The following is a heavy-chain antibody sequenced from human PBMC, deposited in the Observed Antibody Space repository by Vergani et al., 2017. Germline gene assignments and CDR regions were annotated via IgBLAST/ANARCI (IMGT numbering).Heavy chain of an antibody. D-gene: IGHD2-2*02. CDR1: GFTFSGSA. Sequence: EVQLVESGGGLVQPGGSLKLSCAASGFTFSGSAMHWVRQASGKGLEWVGRIRSKANSYATAYAASVKGRFTISRDDSKDSAFLLVNNLKTEDTAVYFCYTDYHDYWGQGTLVTVSS. J-gene: IGHJ4*02. V-gene: IGHV3-73*01. CDR3: YTDYHDY. CDR2: IRSKANSYAT.